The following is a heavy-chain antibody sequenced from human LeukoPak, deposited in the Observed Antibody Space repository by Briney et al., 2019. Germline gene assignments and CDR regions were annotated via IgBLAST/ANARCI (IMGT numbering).Heavy chain of an antibody. CDR1: GFTVSANC. V-gene: IGHV3-53*01. J-gene: IGHJ6*02. D-gene: IGHD3-16*01. Sequence: GGSLRLSCVASGFTVSANCMSWVRQAPGKDLEWVSLIYSDGSTYYSDSVKGRFTISRDNSKNTLYLQMSSLRAEDTAVYYCARDLLYSYYYGMDVWGQGTTVTVSS. CDR3: ARDLLYSYYYGMDV. CDR2: IYSDGST.